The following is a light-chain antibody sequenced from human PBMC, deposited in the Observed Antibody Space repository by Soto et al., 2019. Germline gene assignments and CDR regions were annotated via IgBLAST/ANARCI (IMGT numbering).Light chain of an antibody. V-gene: IGKV4-1*01. CDR3: QQFDSTPFT. CDR1: QSVLYSSNNKNY. CDR2: WAS. J-gene: IGKJ3*01. Sequence: DIVMTQSPDSLAVSLGERATINCKSSQSVLYSSNNKNYLAWYQQKPGHPPKLLIYWASTRESGVPDRFSGSGSGTDFTLTISSLQADDVAVYYCQQFDSTPFTFGPGTTVDIK.